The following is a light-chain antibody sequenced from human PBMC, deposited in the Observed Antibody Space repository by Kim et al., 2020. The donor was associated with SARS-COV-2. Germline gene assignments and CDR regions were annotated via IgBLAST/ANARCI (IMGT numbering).Light chain of an antibody. V-gene: IGLV7-46*01. CDR1: TGTVTSGHY. CDR2: DTN. CDR3: LLSSNGVRV. J-gene: IGLJ3*02. Sequence: QAVVTQEPSLTVSPGGTVTLTCESSTGTVTSGHYPYWFQQRPGQTPRTLIYDTNRKHSWTPARFSGFLLGGKAALTLSGAQPDDEADYYCLLSSNGVRVFGGGTQLTVL.